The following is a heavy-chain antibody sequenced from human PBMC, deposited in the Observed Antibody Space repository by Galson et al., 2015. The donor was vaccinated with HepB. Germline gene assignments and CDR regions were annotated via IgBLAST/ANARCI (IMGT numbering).Heavy chain of an antibody. CDR1: GGTFSRYA. CDR3: ARVGGKLGYCSGGSCSNWFDP. J-gene: IGHJ5*02. D-gene: IGHD2-15*01. Sequence: SVKVSCKASGGTFSRYAISWVRQAPGQGLEWMGGIIPIYGTANYAQKFQGRVTITADESTGTAYMELSSLRFDDTAVYYCARVGGKLGYCSGGSCSNWFDPWGQGTLVTVSS. V-gene: IGHV1-69*13. CDR2: IIPIYGTA.